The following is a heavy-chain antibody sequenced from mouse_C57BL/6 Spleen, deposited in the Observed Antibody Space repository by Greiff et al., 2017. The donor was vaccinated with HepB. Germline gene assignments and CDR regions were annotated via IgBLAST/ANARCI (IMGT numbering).Heavy chain of an antibody. CDR2: ISYDGSN. Sequence: ESGPGLVKPSQSLSLTCSVTGYSITSGYYWNWIRQFPGNKLEWMGYISYDGSNNYNPSLKKRISITRDTSKNQFFLKLNSVTTEDTATYYCASYYYGSSFPYYAMDYWGQGTSVTVSS. CDR3: ASYYYGSSFPYYAMDY. D-gene: IGHD1-1*01. J-gene: IGHJ4*01. CDR1: GYSITSGYY. V-gene: IGHV3-6*01.